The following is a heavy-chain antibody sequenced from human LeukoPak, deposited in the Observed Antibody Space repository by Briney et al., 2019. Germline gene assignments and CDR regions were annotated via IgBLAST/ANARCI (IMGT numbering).Heavy chain of an antibody. D-gene: IGHD3-10*01. CDR2: IWYDGSNK. CDR1: GFTFSSYG. J-gene: IGHJ6*04. Sequence: PPGGSLRLSCAASGFTFSSYGMHWVRQAPGKGLEWVAVIWYDGSNKYYADSVKGRFTISRDNSKNTLYLQMNSLRAEDTAVYYCARAIGAHYYGSGIPSFFGMDVWGKGTTVTVSS. V-gene: IGHV3-33*08. CDR3: ARAIGAHYYGSGIPSFFGMDV.